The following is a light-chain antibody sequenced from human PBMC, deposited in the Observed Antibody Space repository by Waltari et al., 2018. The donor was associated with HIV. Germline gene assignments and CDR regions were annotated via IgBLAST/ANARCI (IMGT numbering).Light chain of an antibody. J-gene: IGKJ1*01. CDR1: QAIGNS. V-gene: IGKV1-27*01. Sequence: DIQMTQSPSSLSTSVGHRVTITCRASQAIGNSLAWYQQRPGKVPQLLIYAASTLQSGVPSRFSGFGSGTNFTLAITGVQPEDVATYFCQKYNNAPRTFGQGTKVEIK. CDR2: AAS. CDR3: QKYNNAPRT.